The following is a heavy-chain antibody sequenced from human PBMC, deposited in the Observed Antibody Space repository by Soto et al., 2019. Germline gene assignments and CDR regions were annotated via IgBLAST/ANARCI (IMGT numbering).Heavy chain of an antibody. CDR2: ISFDGDK. CDR1: GFSFSNSG. J-gene: IGHJ4*02. V-gene: IGHV3-30*03. Sequence: PGGSLRLSCTASGFSFSNSGIQWVRQTPGKGLEWVALISFDGDKYYVDSVKGRFTISRDNPTNTVYLQMNRLGPEDTGVYYCARDYARGWCQFWGQGTLVTVSS. CDR3: ARDYARGWCQF. D-gene: IGHD2-8*02.